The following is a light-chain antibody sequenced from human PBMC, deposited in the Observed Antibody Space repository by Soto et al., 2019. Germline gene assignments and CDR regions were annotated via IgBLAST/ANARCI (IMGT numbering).Light chain of an antibody. J-gene: IGLJ1*01. Sequence: QSVLTQPPSASGTPGQRVTISCSGSTSNIGGNTVNWYQQLPGAAPKLLIYTNNQRPSGVPDRFSGSKSGTSASLAISGLQSEDEADYHCAAWDDSLNGYVFGTGTKLTVL. V-gene: IGLV1-44*01. CDR2: TNN. CDR1: TSNIGGNT. CDR3: AAWDDSLNGYV.